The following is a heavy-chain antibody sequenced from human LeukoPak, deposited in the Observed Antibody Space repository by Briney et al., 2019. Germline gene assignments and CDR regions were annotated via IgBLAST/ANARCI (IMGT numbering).Heavy chain of an antibody. D-gene: IGHD3-9*01. J-gene: IGHJ4*02. CDR3: ARGLSDILTGYPTHFDY. V-gene: IGHV1-46*01. Sequence: ASVKVSCKASGYTFTSYYMHWVRQAPGQGLEWMGIINPSGGSTSYAQKFQGRVTMTRDTSTSTVYMELSSLRSEDTAVYYCARGLSDILTGYPTHFDYWGQGTLVTVSS. CDR1: GYTFTSYY. CDR2: INPSGGST.